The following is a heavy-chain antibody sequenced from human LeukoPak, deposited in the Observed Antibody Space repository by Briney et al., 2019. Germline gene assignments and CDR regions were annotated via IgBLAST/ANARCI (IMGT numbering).Heavy chain of an antibody. D-gene: IGHD3-22*01. Sequence: GGSLRLSCAASGFNVSLNYMTWVRQAPGRGLEWVSFISRGGSTYYADSVKGRFTISRDNSKDTLLLQMNSLRAEDTAVYFCARAHYYDYFYGMDVWGQGTAVTVSS. CDR1: GFNVSLNY. CDR2: ISRGGST. J-gene: IGHJ6*02. V-gene: IGHV3-66*01. CDR3: ARAHYYDYFYGMDV.